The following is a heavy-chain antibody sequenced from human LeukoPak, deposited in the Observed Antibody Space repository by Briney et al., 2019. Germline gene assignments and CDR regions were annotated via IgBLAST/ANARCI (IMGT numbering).Heavy chain of an antibody. Sequence: KPGRSLRLSCTTSGFTFGDYAISWIRQPPGKGLEWIGYIYYSGSTNYNPSLKSRVTISVDTSKNQFSLKLSSVTAADTAVYYCARNSDCSGGSCFEYFDYWGQGTLVTVSS. CDR3: ARNSDCSGGSCFEYFDY. J-gene: IGHJ4*02. V-gene: IGHV4-59*01. CDR2: IYYSGST. D-gene: IGHD2-15*01. CDR1: GFTFGDYA.